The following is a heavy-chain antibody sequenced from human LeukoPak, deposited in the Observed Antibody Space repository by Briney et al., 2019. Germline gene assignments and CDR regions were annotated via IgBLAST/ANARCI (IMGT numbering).Heavy chain of an antibody. CDR3: ARVSSSYGANGGWFDP. Sequence: ASVKVSCKASGYTFTSYGISWVRQAPGQGLEWMGWISAYNGNTNYAQKLQGRVTMTTDTSTSTAYMELRSLRSDDTAVYYCARVSSSYGANGGWFDPWGQGTLVTV. V-gene: IGHV1-18*01. CDR2: ISAYNGNT. CDR1: GYTFTSYG. D-gene: IGHD2-2*01. J-gene: IGHJ5*02.